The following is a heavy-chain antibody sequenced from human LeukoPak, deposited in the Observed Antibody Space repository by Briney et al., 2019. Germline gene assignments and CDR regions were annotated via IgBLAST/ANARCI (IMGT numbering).Heavy chain of an antibody. Sequence: ASVKVSCKASGYTFTGYYMHWVRQAPGQGLEWMGWINPNSGGTNYAQKFQGRVTMTRDTSISTAYMELSRLRSDDTAVYYCARSATYYDILTGLYPSYFDYWGQGTLVTVSS. CDR3: ARSATYYDILTGLYPSYFDY. CDR1: GYTFTGYY. J-gene: IGHJ4*02. D-gene: IGHD3-9*01. V-gene: IGHV1-2*02. CDR2: INPNSGGT.